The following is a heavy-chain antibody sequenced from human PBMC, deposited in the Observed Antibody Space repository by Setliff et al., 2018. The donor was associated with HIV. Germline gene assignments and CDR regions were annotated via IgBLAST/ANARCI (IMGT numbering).Heavy chain of an antibody. D-gene: IGHD3-3*01. CDR2: IYPGDSDS. CDR3: ARHTRKLELLEWLSTSYYYFYYMDV. Sequence: GESLKISCKGSGYTFATYWIGWVRQMPGKGLEWMGVIYPGDSDSKYSPSFQDRVTFSVDKSVNTAYLQWSSLQASDTAMYYCARHTRKLELLEWLSTSYYYFYYMDVWGKGTAVTVSS. J-gene: IGHJ6*03. V-gene: IGHV5-51*01. CDR1: GYTFATYW.